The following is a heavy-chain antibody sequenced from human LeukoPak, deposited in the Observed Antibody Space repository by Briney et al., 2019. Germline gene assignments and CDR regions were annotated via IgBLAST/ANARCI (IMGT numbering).Heavy chain of an antibody. V-gene: IGHV3-7*05. Sequence: PGGSLRLSCAASGFTFSNYWMSWVRQAPGKGLEWVAHINQDGSEKYYVDSVKGRFTISRDNATNSLYLQMNSLRAEDTAVYYCARDGGGDIVVAFAFDIWGQGTMVTVSS. J-gene: IGHJ3*02. CDR2: INQDGSEK. D-gene: IGHD2-15*01. CDR3: ARDGGGDIVVAFAFDI. CDR1: GFTFSNYW.